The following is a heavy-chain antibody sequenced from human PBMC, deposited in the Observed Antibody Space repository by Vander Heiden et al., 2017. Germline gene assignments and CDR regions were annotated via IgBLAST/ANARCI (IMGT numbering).Heavy chain of an antibody. CDR3: ARRQTWELPVSDY. Sequence: QVQLVQSGAEVKKPGSSVKVSCKASGGTFSSYAISWVRQAPGQGLEWMGGIIPIFGTANYAQKVQGRVTITADESTSTAYMEMSRMRSEDTAVYYFARRQTWELPVSDYWGQGTLVTVYS. D-gene: IGHD1-26*01. CDR2: IIPIFGTA. J-gene: IGHJ4*02. V-gene: IGHV1-69*01. CDR1: GGTFSSYA.